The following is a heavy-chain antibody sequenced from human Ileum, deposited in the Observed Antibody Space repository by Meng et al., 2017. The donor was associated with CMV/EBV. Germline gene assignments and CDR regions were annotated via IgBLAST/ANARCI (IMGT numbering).Heavy chain of an antibody. Sequence: SGFTFSSFAMSWVRQVPGKGLEWVSTIYSGGGSSYYADSVKGRFTISRDNSKNTLYLQMNSLRAEDTAVYYCTKEGCSSNTCYSDYWGLGSLVTVSS. CDR2: IYSGGGSS. D-gene: IGHD2-2*01. CDR1: GFTFSSFA. V-gene: IGHV3-23*03. J-gene: IGHJ4*02. CDR3: TKEGCSSNTCYSDY.